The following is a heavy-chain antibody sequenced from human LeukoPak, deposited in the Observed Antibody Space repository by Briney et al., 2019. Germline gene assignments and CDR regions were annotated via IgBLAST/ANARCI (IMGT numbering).Heavy chain of an antibody. D-gene: IGHD6-19*01. V-gene: IGHV5-51*01. CDR2: IYPGNSDT. Sequence: GESLKISCKGSGYNFASYWIGWVRQMPGKGLEWMGIIYPGNSDTRYSPSFQGQVTISADKSITTAYLQWTSLKASDTAMYYCARQDGSGCYYLDYWGQGTLVTVSS. CDR1: GYNFASYW. J-gene: IGHJ4*02. CDR3: ARQDGSGCYYLDY.